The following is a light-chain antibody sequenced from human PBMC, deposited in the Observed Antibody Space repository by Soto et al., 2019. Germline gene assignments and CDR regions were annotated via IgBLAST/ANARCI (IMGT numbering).Light chain of an antibody. J-gene: IGLJ1*01. CDR2: GNS. CDR3: CSFAGSYSYV. Sequence: QSVLTQPPSVSGAPGQRVTISCTGSSSNIGADYDVHWYQQLPGTPPKLLIFGNSNRPSGVPDRFSGSKSGTSASLTISGLQAEDEADYSRCSFAGSYSYVFGTGTKVTVL. V-gene: IGLV1-40*01. CDR1: SSNIGADYD.